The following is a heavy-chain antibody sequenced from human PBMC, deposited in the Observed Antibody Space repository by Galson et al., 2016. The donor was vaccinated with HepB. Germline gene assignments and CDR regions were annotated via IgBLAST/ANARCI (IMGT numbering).Heavy chain of an antibody. CDR1: GFTFSSYA. J-gene: IGHJ4*02. CDR3: AKDRVSGSYSY. D-gene: IGHD1-26*01. Sequence: SLRLSCAASGFTFSSYAMAWVRQAPGKGLEWVSAISGSEGYTNYADSVKGRFTISRDNSNNTLYLQMNSLRAEDTAVYYCAKDRVSGSYSYWGQGTLVTVSS. CDR2: ISGSEGYT. V-gene: IGHV3-23*01.